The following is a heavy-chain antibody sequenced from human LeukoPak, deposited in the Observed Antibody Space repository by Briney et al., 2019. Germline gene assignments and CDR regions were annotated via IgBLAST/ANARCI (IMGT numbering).Heavy chain of an antibody. J-gene: IGHJ6*03. CDR1: RFTSSRYA. V-gene: IGHV3-48*03. CDR3: AKGSYYYYMDV. Sequence: LRLSCVATRFTSSRYAMYWVSHAPGNWMKWVSYISSSASAIYYADSVKGRFTISRDNAKSSLYLQMNNVRAEDTAIYHCAKGSYYYYMDVWGKGTTVTVSS. CDR2: ISSSASAI.